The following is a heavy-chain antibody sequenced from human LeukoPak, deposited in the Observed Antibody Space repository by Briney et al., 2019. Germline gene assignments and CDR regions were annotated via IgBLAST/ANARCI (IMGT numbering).Heavy chain of an antibody. V-gene: IGHV4-4*07. Sequence: SETLSLTCTVSGDSISGYYWSWIRQPAGKGLEWIGRVYTSWSPNYNPSLKSRVTMSVDTSNNQFSLRLTSVTAADTAVYNCARGYYHDSSGFYPKWFDRWGQGTLVTVSS. D-gene: IGHD3-22*01. CDR1: GDSISGYY. CDR2: VYTSWSP. CDR3: ARGYYHDSSGFYPKWFDR. J-gene: IGHJ5*02.